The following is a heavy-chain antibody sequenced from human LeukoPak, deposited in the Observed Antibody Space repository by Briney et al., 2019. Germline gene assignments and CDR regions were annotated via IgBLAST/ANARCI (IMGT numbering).Heavy chain of an antibody. V-gene: IGHV3-23*01. CDR3: AKDWDAYCSGGSCYSYYFDY. D-gene: IGHD2-15*01. CDR1: GFIFSSYA. CDR2: ISGSGGST. Sequence: GGSLRLSCAASGFIFSSYAMSWVRQAPGKGLEWVSAISGSGGSTYYADSVKGRFTISRDNSKNTLYLQMNSLRAEDTAVYYCAKDWDAYCSGGSCYSYYFDYWGQGTLVTVSS. J-gene: IGHJ4*02.